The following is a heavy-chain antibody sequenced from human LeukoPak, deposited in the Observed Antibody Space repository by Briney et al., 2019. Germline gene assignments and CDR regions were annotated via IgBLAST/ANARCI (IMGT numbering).Heavy chain of an antibody. CDR2: INHSGST. D-gene: IGHD6-19*01. V-gene: IGHV4-34*01. CDR3: ASVVAVAGNDYFDY. CDR1: GGSFSGYY. J-gene: IGHJ4*02. Sequence: PSETLSLTCAVYGGSFSGYYWSWIRQPPRKGLEWIGEINHSGSTNYNPSLKSRVTISVDTSKNQFSLKLSSVTAADTAVYYCASVVAVAGNDYFDYWGQGTLVTVSS.